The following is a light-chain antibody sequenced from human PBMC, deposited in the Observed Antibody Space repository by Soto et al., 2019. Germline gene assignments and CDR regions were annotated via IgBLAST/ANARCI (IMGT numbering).Light chain of an antibody. CDR1: SSNIGNNY. CDR2: DNN. V-gene: IGLV1-51*01. J-gene: IGLJ2*01. Sequence: QPVLTQPPSVSAAPGQKVTISCSGSSSNIGNNYLYWYQQLPGTAPKLLIYDNNKRPSGTPDRFSGSKSGTSATLGITGLQTGDEADYYCETWDSSLSAVVFGGGTKLTVL. CDR3: ETWDSSLSAVV.